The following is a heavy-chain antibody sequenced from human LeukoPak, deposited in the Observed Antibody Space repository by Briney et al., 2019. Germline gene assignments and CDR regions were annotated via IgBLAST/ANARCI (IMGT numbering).Heavy chain of an antibody. CDR3: ASLGAAGDY. CDR2: ISSSSYI. CDR1: GXTFSSYS. V-gene: IGHV3-21*01. Sequence: PGGSLRLSCAASGXTFSSYSMNWVRQAPGQGLEWVSYISSSSYIYYAESVKGRFTISRDNAKNSLYLQMNSLRAEDTAVYYCASLGAAGDYWGQGTLVTVSS. D-gene: IGHD6-13*01. J-gene: IGHJ4*02.